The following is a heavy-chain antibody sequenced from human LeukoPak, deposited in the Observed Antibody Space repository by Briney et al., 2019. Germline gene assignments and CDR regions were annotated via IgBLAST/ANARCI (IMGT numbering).Heavy chain of an antibody. D-gene: IGHD3-22*01. Sequence: ASVKVSCKVSGYTLTELSMHWVRQAPGKGLEWMGGFDPEDGETIYAQKFQGRVTMTEDTSTDTAYMELSRLRSEDTAVYYCATDQSGYSGYYFDYWGQGTLVTVSS. CDR1: GYTLTELS. CDR2: FDPEDGET. J-gene: IGHJ4*02. CDR3: ATDQSGYSGYYFDY. V-gene: IGHV1-24*01.